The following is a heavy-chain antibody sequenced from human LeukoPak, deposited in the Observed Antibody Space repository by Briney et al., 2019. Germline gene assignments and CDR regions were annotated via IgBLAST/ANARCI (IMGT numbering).Heavy chain of an antibody. Sequence: GGSLRLSCAASGFTFSSYSMNWVRQAPGKGLEWVSSISSSSSYIYYADSVKGRFTISRDNAKNSLYLQMNSLRAEDTAVYYCARGMATITEGLDYWGQGTLVTVSS. CDR3: ARGMATITEGLDY. D-gene: IGHD5-24*01. CDR2: ISSSSSYI. CDR1: GFTFSSYS. V-gene: IGHV3-21*01. J-gene: IGHJ4*02.